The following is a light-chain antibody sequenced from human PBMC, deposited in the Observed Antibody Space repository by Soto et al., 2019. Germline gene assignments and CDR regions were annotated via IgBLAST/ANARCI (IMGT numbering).Light chain of an antibody. Sequence: DIQMTQSPSSLSASVGDRVTITCRASQSIVTYLNWYLQKPGKAPKLLIYAASNLQSGVPSRFSGSGSGSDFTLTISSLQPGDFATYFCQQSYSTPPWTSGQGTKVDIK. V-gene: IGKV1-39*01. CDR2: AAS. CDR3: QQSYSTPPWT. CDR1: QSIVTY. J-gene: IGKJ1*01.